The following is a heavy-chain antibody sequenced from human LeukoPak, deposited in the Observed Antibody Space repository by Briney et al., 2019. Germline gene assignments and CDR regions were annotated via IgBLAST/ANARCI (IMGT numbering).Heavy chain of an antibody. Sequence: SETLSLTCTVSGGSISSSSYYWGWIRQPPGKGLEWIGSIYYSGSTYYNPSLKSRVTISVDTSKNQFSLKLSSVTAADTAVYYCARHPVRWYYFDYWGQGTLVTVSS. CDR2: IYYSGST. D-gene: IGHD4-23*01. CDR3: ARHPVRWYYFDY. V-gene: IGHV4-39*01. CDR1: GGSISSSSYY. J-gene: IGHJ4*02.